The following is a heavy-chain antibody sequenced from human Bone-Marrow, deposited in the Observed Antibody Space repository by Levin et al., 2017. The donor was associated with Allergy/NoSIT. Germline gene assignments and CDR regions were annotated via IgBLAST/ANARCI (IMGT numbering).Heavy chain of an antibody. Sequence: SETLSLTCAVSGYSISSGYYWGWIRQPPGKGLEWIGSIYHSGSTYYNPSLKSRVTISVDTSKNQFSLKLSSVTAADTAVYYCARDRGGYDYVWGPYYYYYGMDVWGQGTTVTVSS. D-gene: IGHD3-16*01. CDR1: GYSISSGYY. J-gene: IGHJ6*02. CDR2: IYHSGST. CDR3: ARDRGGYDYVWGPYYYYYGMDV. V-gene: IGHV4-38-2*02.